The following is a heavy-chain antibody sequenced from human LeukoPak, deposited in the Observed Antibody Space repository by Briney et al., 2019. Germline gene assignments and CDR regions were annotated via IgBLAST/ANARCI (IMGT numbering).Heavy chain of an antibody. V-gene: IGHV3-21*01. CDR3: ARAATVVTRRFEY. CDR2: ISSSSSYI. CDR1: GFTFSSYS. Sequence: GGSLRLSCAASGFTFSSYSMNWVRQAPGKGLEWVSSISSSSSYIYYADSVKGRFTISRDNAKHSLYLQMNSLRAEDTAVYYCARAATVVTRRFEYWGQGPLVTVSS. J-gene: IGHJ4*02. D-gene: IGHD4-23*01.